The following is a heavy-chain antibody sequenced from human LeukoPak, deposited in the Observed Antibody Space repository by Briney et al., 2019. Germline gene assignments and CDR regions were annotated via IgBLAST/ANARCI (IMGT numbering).Heavy chain of an antibody. CDR3: ARAIPSLRMPLGYYYYMDV. CDR1: GGSFSGYY. V-gene: IGHV4-34*01. D-gene: IGHD2-21*01. Sequence: SETLSLTCAVYGGSFSGYYWSWIRQPPGKGLEWIGEINHSGSTNYNPSLKSRVTISVDTSKNQFSLKLSSVTAADTAVYYCARAIPSLRMPLGYYYYMDVWGKGTTVTVSS. J-gene: IGHJ6*03. CDR2: INHSGST.